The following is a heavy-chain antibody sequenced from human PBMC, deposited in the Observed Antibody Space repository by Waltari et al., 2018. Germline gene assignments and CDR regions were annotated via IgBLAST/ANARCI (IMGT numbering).Heavy chain of an antibody. V-gene: IGHV3-7*01. D-gene: IGHD3-22*01. Sequence: EVQLVESGGGLVQPGGSLRLSCAASGFTFSSYWMSWVRQAPGKGLEWVANIKQDGSEKYYVDSVKGRFTISRDNAKNSLYLQMNSLRAEDAAVYYCVRDHGLTHYYDSSGYYDYWGQGTLVTVSS. CDR2: IKQDGSEK. CDR1: GFTFSSYW. CDR3: VRDHGLTHYYDSSGYYDY. J-gene: IGHJ4*02.